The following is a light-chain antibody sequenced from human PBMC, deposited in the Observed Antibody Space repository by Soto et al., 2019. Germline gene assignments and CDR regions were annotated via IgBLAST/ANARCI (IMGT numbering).Light chain of an antibody. CDR1: QDISNF. Sequence: IQMTQSPSSLSAVVGGRVTITCQASQDISNFLNWYQHKPGKAPKVLIYGASNLQSGVPPRFSGSGSGTDFTLAISSLQPEDSATYYCLQDINYPWTFGQGTKVDIK. CDR2: GAS. V-gene: IGKV1-6*01. J-gene: IGKJ1*01. CDR3: LQDINYPWT.